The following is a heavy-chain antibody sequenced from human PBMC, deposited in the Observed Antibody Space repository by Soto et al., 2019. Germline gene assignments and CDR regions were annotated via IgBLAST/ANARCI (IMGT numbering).Heavy chain of an antibody. V-gene: IGHV4-30-4*01. D-gene: IGHD7-27*01. J-gene: IGHJ4*02. CDR2: IYNGGNT. CDR3: ARWPSGDKVDY. CDR1: GGSINTVNYF. Sequence: QVQLQESGPGLVKPSQTLSLTCTVSGGSINTVNYFCSWIRQSPDKGLEWIGHIYNGGNTYNNPSLTSRVTISVHTSNNQFSLKLGYVSAADTAVYYCARWPSGDKVDYWGQGTLVTVSS.